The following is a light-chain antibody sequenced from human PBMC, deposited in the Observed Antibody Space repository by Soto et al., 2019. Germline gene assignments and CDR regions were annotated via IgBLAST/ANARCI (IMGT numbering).Light chain of an antibody. CDR2: GAS. V-gene: IGKV3-20*01. CDR3: QQYDSSPIT. Sequence: EIVLTQSPGTLSLSPGESATLSCRASQSVSSSYLAWYQQKPGQAPRLLIYGASSRATGIPDRFSGSGSGTDFTLPISRLEPEDFAVYYCQQYDSSPITFGQGTRLEIK. CDR1: QSVSSSY. J-gene: IGKJ5*01.